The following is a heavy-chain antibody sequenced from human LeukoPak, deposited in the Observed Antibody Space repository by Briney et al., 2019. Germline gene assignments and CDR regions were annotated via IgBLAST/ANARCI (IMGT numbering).Heavy chain of an antibody. CDR3: AKRRRGYCTNGVCDYDYYMDV. D-gene: IGHD2-8*01. CDR2: IGGGAGST. J-gene: IGHJ6*03. CDR1: RFTCSDYA. Sequence: GGSLRLYCAASRFTCSDYAMSWVRHAPGNGLEWVSTIGGGAGSTYYADSVKGRFTISRDKSKNTLYLQMHSLRAEDTAVYYCAKRRRGYCTNGVCDYDYYMDVWGKGTTVTVSS. V-gene: IGHV3-23*01.